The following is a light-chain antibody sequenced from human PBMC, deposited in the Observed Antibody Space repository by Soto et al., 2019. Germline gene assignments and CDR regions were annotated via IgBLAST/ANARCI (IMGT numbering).Light chain of an antibody. J-gene: IGKJ4*01. Sequence: EIVKLQSPGTISMSPGERGTLSCRASQDVINNLAWYQQKPGQAPRLLIYGVSTRAAGVPARFSGSGSGTEFTLTISSLQSEEFAFYYGHQYYNWLPLSFGGGTKVDIK. CDR2: GVS. CDR1: QDVINN. CDR3: HQYYNWLPLS. V-gene: IGKV3-15*01.